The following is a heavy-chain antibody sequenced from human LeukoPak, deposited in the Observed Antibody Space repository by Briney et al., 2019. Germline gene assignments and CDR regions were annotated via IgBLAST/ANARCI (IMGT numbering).Heavy chain of an antibody. J-gene: IGHJ5*02. CDR1: GFTFSNAW. CDR2: ISSSGSTI. CDR3: ARDSATMVRGVFDP. V-gene: IGHV3-11*01. D-gene: IGHD3-10*01. Sequence: NPGGSLRLSCAASGFTFSNAWMSWIRQAPWKGLEWVSYISSSGSTIYYADSVKGRFTISRDNDKNSLYLQMNSLRAEDTAVYYCARDSATMVRGVFDPWGQGTLVTVSS.